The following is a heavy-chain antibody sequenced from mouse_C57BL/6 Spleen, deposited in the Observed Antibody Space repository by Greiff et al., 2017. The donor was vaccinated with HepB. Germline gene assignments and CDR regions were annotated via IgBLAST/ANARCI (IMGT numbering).Heavy chain of an antibody. CDR2: LYPGDGDT. Sequence: VKLMESGPELVKPGASVKISCKASGYAFSSSWMNWVKQRPGKGLEWIGRLYPGDGDTNYNGKFKGKATLTADKSSSTAYMQLSSLTSEDSAVYFCARRERYFDVWGTGTTVTVSS. V-gene: IGHV1-82*01. CDR1: GYAFSSSW. CDR3: ARRERYFDV. J-gene: IGHJ1*03.